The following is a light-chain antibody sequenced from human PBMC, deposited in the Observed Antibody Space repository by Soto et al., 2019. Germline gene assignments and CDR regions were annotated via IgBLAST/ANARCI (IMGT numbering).Light chain of an antibody. CDR3: QRFGSSRWT. CDR2: GES. Sequence: EIVVTQSPGTLSLSPGERATLSCRASQSVSSTYLAWHQQKPGQAPSLLIYGESSRATGIPDRISGSGSGIDFTLSSIRLEAEDFAVYYCQRFGSSRWTFGQGTMVEIK. CDR1: QSVSSTY. J-gene: IGKJ1*01. V-gene: IGKV3-20*01.